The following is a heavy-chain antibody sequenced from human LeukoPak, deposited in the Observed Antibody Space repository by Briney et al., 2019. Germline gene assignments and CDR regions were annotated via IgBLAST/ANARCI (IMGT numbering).Heavy chain of an antibody. CDR2: ISSSSSHI. CDR3: ARAPPYYYDSSGYSDDAFDI. V-gene: IGHV3-21*01. CDR1: GFTFSSYS. J-gene: IGHJ3*02. Sequence: GALRLSCAASGFTFSSYSMNWVRQAPGKGLEWVSSISSSSSHIYYADSVKGRFTISRDNATNSLYPQMNSLRAEDTAVYYCARAPPYYYDSSGYSDDAFDIWGQGTMVTVSS. D-gene: IGHD3-22*01.